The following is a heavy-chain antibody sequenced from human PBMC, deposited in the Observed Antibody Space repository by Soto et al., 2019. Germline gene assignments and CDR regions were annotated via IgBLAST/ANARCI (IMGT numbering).Heavy chain of an antibody. CDR2: ITFSGNTV. J-gene: IGHJ6*02. V-gene: IGHV3-11*01. Sequence: PXGSLRLSCAASGVTFSDSYISWIRQAPGKGLEWISYITFSGNTVYYADSLKGRFTISRDDAKNSLYLQMNRLRAEDTAVYYCARVSWREKYGMDVWGQGTTVTVSS. CDR1: GVTFSDSY. CDR3: ARVSWREKYGMDV.